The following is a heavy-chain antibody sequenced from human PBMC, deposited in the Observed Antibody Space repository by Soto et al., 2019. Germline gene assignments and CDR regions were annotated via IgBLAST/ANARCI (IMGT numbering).Heavy chain of an antibody. CDR3: ARTRVLLWFGELTPDAFDI. CDR2: IYYSGST. J-gene: IGHJ3*02. Sequence: QVQLQESGPGLVKPSQTLSLTCTVSGGSISSGDYYWSWIRQPPGKGLEWIGYIYYSGSTYYNPSLKSRFTISVDTSKNQFSLKLSSVTAADTAVYYCARTRVLLWFGELTPDAFDIWGQGTMVTVSS. CDR1: GGSISSGDYY. D-gene: IGHD3-10*01. V-gene: IGHV4-30-4*01.